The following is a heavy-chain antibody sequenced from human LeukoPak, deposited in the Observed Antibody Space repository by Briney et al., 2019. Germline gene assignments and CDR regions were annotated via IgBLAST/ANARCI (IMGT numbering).Heavy chain of an antibody. CDR2: IYYSGST. Sequence: SETLSLTCTVSGGSISSYYWNWIRQPPGEGLEWIGYIYYSGSTNYNPSLKSRVTISVDTSKNQFSLKLSSVTAADTAVYYCATQHYDILTGYPRWFDPWGQGTLVTVSS. D-gene: IGHD3-9*01. J-gene: IGHJ5*02. V-gene: IGHV4-59*08. CDR3: ATQHYDILTGYPRWFDP. CDR1: GGSISSYY.